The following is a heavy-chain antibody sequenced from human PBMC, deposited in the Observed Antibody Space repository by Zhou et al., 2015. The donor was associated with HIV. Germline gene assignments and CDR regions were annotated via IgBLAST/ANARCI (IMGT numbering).Heavy chain of an antibody. Sequence: QVQLVQSGAEVKKPGASVKVSCKASGYTFTGYYMHWVRQAPGQGLEWMGWINPNSGGTNYAQKFQGRVTMTRDTSISTAYMELSRLRSDDTAVYYCARPKTAPGRTLGWFDPWGQGTLVTVSS. CDR2: INPNSGGT. V-gene: IGHV1-2*02. J-gene: IGHJ5*02. CDR1: GYTFTGYY. CDR3: ARPKTAPGRTLGWFDP. D-gene: IGHD5-18*01.